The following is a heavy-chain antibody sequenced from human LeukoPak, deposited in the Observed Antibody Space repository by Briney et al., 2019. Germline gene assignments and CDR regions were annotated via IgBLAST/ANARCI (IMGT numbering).Heavy chain of an antibody. Sequence: ASVKVSCKASGYTFTGYYMHWVRQAPGQGLEWMGWINPNSGNTGYAQKFQGRVTMTRNTSISTAYMELSSLRSEDTAVYYCARNVRRSVVVPAAIPRAFDYWGQGTLVTVSS. CDR3: ARNVRRSVVVPAAIPRAFDY. J-gene: IGHJ4*02. CDR2: INPNSGNT. D-gene: IGHD2-2*02. V-gene: IGHV1-8*02. CDR1: GYTFTGYY.